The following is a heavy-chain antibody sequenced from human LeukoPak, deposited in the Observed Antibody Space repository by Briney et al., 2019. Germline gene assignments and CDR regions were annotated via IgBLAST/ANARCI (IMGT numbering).Heavy chain of an antibody. Sequence: ASVKVSCKASGYTFTSYYMHWVRQAPGQGLEWMGRINPNSGGTNYAQKFQGRVTMTRDTSISTAYMELSRLRSDDTAVYYCARDIRYFDWPHYYYGMDVWGQGTTVTVSS. CDR1: GYTFTSYY. V-gene: IGHV1-2*06. CDR3: ARDIRYFDWPHYYYGMDV. J-gene: IGHJ6*02. D-gene: IGHD3-9*01. CDR2: INPNSGGT.